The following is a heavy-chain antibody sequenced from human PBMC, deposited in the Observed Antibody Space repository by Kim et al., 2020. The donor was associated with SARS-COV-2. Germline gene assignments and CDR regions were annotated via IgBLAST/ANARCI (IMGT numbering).Heavy chain of an antibody. D-gene: IGHD6-19*01. Sequence: PSLKSRLTITKDTSKSQVVLTMTNMDPVDTATYYCAHRPLAVAGTFYFDYWGQGTLVTVSS. V-gene: IGHV2-5*01. CDR3: AHRPLAVAGTFYFDY. J-gene: IGHJ4*02.